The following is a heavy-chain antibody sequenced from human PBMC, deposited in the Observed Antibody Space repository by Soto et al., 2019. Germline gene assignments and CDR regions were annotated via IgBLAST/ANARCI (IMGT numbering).Heavy chain of an antibody. J-gene: IGHJ6*02. D-gene: IGHD3-3*01. V-gene: IGHV1-58*01. CDR1: GFTFTSSA. Sequence: SVKVSCKASGFTFTSSAVQWVRQARGQRLEWIGWIVVGSGNTNYAQKFQERVTITRDMSTSTAYMELSSLRSEDTAVYYCAADFWSGYYRPYGMDVWGQGTTVTVSS. CDR3: AADFWSGYYRPYGMDV. CDR2: IVVGSGNT.